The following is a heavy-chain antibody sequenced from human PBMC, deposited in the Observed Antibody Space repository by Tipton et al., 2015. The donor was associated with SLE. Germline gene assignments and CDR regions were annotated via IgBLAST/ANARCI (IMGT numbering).Heavy chain of an antibody. Sequence: TLSLTCTVSGGSISTRNYYWGWIRQSPGKGLGWIGSMYYSGSTYYNPSLKSRFTVSEHTSKSQFSLKLSSVTAADTAVYYCVRHAVAGYYFGYWGQGTLVTVSS. CDR2: MYYSGST. J-gene: IGHJ4*02. V-gene: IGHV4-39*01. CDR3: VRHAVAGYYFGY. CDR1: GGSISTRNYY. D-gene: IGHD6-19*01.